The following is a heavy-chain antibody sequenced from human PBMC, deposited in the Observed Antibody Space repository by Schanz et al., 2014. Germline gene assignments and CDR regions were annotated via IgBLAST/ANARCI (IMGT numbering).Heavy chain of an antibody. Sequence: EVQLVESGGGLVQPGGSLRLSCAASGFTFTGYVMTWVRQAPGKGLEWVSGLSASGGHTYYADSVKGRFTISRGNSKNTVYLEMNNVRVDDTAVYYCAKAVEGGLILGAALDNWGQGTMVTVTS. V-gene: IGHV3-23*04. CDR2: LSASGGHT. J-gene: IGHJ3*02. CDR1: GFTFTGYV. D-gene: IGHD1-26*01. CDR3: AKAVEGGLILGAALDN.